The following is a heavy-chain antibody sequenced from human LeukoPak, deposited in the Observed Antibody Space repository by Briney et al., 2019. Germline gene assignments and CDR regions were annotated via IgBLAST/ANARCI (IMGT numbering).Heavy chain of an antibody. D-gene: IGHD3-22*01. CDR3: AKTNGYYSD. Sequence: SGGSLRLSCAASGFTFSSYGMNWVRQAPGKGLEWVSGISGSGGTTYYADSVKGRVTISRDNSKNSLSLQVSSLRAEDTAVYYCAKTNGYYSDWGQGTLVTVSS. J-gene: IGHJ4*02. V-gene: IGHV3-23*01. CDR2: ISGSGGTT. CDR1: GFTFSSYG.